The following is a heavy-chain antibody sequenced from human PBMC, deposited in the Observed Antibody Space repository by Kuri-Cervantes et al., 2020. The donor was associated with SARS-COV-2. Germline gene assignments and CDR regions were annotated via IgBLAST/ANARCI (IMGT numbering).Heavy chain of an antibody. CDR3: ARGDVQSGVDAFDI. J-gene: IGHJ3*02. CDR1: GFTFSSYD. D-gene: IGHD1-1*01. Sequence: GESLKISCAASGFTFSSYDMHWVRQATGKGLEWVSAIGTAGDTYYPGSVKGRFTISRENAKNSLYLQMNSLRAGDTAVYYCARGDVQSGVDAFDIWGQGTMVIVSS. V-gene: IGHV3-13*04. CDR2: IGTAGDT.